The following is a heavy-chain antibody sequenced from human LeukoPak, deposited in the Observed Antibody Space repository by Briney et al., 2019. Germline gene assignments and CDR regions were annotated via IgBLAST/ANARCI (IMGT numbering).Heavy chain of an antibody. CDR2: INPNSGGT. J-gene: IGHJ4*02. V-gene: IGHV1-2*02. Sequence: GASVKVSCKAYGYTFTGYYMHWMRQAPGQGLEWMGWINPNSGGTNYAKKFQGRVTMTRDTSISTAYMELSRLRSDDTAVYYCARDGVVVVADGNYYFDYWGQGTLVTVSS. CDR1: GYTFTGYY. D-gene: IGHD2-15*01. CDR3: ARDGVVVVADGNYYFDY.